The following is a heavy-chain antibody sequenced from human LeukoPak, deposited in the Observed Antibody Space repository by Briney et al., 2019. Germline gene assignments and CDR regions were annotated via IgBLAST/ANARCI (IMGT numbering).Heavy chain of an antibody. V-gene: IGHV3-23*01. CDR2: ISGSGGST. J-gene: IGHJ4*02. D-gene: IGHD3-10*01. Sequence: PGGSLRLSCAASGFTFSSYAMSWVRQAPGKGLEWVSAISGSGGSTYYADSEKGRFTISRDNSKNTLYLQMNSLRAEDTAVYYCAKSRISTMVRGVGGLIDYWGQGTLVTVSS. CDR1: GFTFSSYA. CDR3: AKSRISTMVRGVGGLIDY.